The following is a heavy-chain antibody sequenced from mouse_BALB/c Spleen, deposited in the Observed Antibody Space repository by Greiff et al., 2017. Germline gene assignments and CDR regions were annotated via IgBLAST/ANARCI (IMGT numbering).Heavy chain of an antibody. CDR2: ISSGSSTI. CDR1: GYTFSSFG. D-gene: IGHD2-1*01. CDR3: ARSEGNYVFYYIDY. Sequence: EVMLVESGGGLVQPGGSRKLSCAASGYTFSSFGMHWVRQAPEKGLEWVAYISSGSSTIYYADTVKGRFTISRDNPKNTLFLQMTSLRSEDTAMYYCARSEGNYVFYYIDYWGQGTTLTVSS. J-gene: IGHJ2*01. V-gene: IGHV5-17*02.